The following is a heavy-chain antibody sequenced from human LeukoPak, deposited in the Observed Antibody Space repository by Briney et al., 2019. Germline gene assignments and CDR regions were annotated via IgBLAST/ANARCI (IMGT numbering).Heavy chain of an antibody. D-gene: IGHD6-13*01. Sequence: SETLSLTCTVSGGSISSSSYYWGWIRQPPGKGLEWIGRIYYSGSTYYNPSLKSRVTISVDTSKNQFSLKLSSVTAADTAVYYCARHSSSSSWSKDNWFDPWGQGTLVTVSS. CDR1: GGSISSSSYY. CDR2: IYYSGST. CDR3: ARHSSSSSWSKDNWFDP. J-gene: IGHJ5*02. V-gene: IGHV4-39*01.